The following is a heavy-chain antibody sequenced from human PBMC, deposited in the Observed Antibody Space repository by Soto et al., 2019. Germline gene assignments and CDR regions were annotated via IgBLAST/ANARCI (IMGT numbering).Heavy chain of an antibody. D-gene: IGHD6-19*01. Sequence: GSLRLSCAASGFTFSSYAMSWVRQAPGKGLEWVSAISGSGGSTYYADSVKGRFTISRDNSKNTLYLQMNSLRAEDTAVYYCAKDDTSSGWYAGYFDYWGQGTLVTVSS. J-gene: IGHJ4*02. CDR3: AKDDTSSGWYAGYFDY. CDR1: GFTFSSYA. V-gene: IGHV3-23*01. CDR2: ISGSGGST.